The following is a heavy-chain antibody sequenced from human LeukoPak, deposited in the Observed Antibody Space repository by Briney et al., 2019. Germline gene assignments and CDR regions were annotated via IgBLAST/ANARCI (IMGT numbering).Heavy chain of an antibody. D-gene: IGHD2-15*01. CDR3: ARRAAGSLAANIDY. J-gene: IGHJ4*02. Sequence: GGSLRLSCAASGFTFSDYYMSWIRQAPGKGLEWVSYISSSGSTIYYADSVKGRFTIFRDNAKNSLYLQMNSLRAEDTAVYYCARRAAGSLAANIDYWGQGTLVTVSS. CDR1: GFTFSDYY. CDR2: ISSSGSTI. V-gene: IGHV3-11*01.